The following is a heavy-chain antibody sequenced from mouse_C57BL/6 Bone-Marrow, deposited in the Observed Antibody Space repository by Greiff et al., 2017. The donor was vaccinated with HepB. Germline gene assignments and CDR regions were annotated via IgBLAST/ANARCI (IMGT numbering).Heavy chain of an antibody. V-gene: IGHV5-4*01. Sequence: EVQLVESGGGLVKPGGSLKLSCAASGFTFSSYAMSWVRQTPEKRLEWVATISDGGSYTYYPDNVKGRSTISRDNAKNNQYLQMSHLTSEDTTMYYCAVGTTVVYFAYWGQGTLVTVSA. CDR3: AVGTTVVYFAY. D-gene: IGHD1-1*01. CDR1: GFTFSSYA. J-gene: IGHJ3*01. CDR2: ISDGGSYT.